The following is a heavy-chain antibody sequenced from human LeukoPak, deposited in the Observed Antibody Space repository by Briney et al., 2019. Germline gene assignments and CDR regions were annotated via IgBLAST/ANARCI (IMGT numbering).Heavy chain of an antibody. V-gene: IGHV4-4*07. CDR3: AREGYYYDSSGYGAYYFDY. CDR2: IYTSGST. J-gene: IGHJ4*02. Sequence: SETLSLTCTVSGGSISSYYWSWIRQPAGKGLEWIGRIYTSGSTNYNPSLKSRVTMSVDTSKNQFSLKLSSVTAADTAVYYCAREGYYYDSSGYGAYYFDYWGQGTLVTVSS. CDR1: GGSISSYY. D-gene: IGHD3-22*01.